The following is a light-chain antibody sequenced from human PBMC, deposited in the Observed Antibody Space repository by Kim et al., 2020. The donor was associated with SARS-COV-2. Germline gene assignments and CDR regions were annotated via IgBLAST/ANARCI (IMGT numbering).Light chain of an antibody. CDR1: TGAVTSGNY. Sequence: QAVVTQEPSLTVSPGGTVTLTCGSSTGAVTSGNYPYWFQQKPGQAPRTLIYDTTNKQSWTPARFSGSLLGGKAALTLSGAQPEEEADYYCLHNLNAGWVFGGGTQLTVL. J-gene: IGLJ3*02. CDR2: DTT. CDR3: LHNLNAGWV. V-gene: IGLV7-46*01.